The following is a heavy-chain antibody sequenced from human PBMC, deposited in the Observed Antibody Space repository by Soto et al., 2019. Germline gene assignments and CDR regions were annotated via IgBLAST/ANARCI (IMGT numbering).Heavy chain of an antibody. D-gene: IGHD3-16*02. J-gene: IGHJ6*02. CDR3: ARDPPYDYVWGSYRYYYYGMDV. CDR2: IKQDGSEK. Sequence: EVQLVESGGDLVQPGGSLRLSCAASGFTFSSYWMSWVRQAPGKGLEWVANIKQDGSEKYYVDSVKGRFTISRDNAKNSLYLQMNSLRAEDTAVYYCARDPPYDYVWGSYRYYYYGMDVWGQGTTVTVSS. CDR1: GFTFSSYW. V-gene: IGHV3-7*03.